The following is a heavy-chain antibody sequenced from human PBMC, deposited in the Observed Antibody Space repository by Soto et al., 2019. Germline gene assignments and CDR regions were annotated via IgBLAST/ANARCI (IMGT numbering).Heavy chain of an antibody. J-gene: IGHJ4*02. D-gene: IGHD4-17*01. CDR1: GGSISSGGYS. Sequence: SETLSLTCAVSGGSISSGGYSWSWIRQPPGKGLQWIGYIYHSGSTYYNPSLKSRVTISVDRSKNQFSLKLTSVTAADTAVYYCARSMTTVTTNDYWGQGTLVTVAS. V-gene: IGHV4-30-2*01. CDR2: IYHSGST. CDR3: ARSMTTVTTNDY.